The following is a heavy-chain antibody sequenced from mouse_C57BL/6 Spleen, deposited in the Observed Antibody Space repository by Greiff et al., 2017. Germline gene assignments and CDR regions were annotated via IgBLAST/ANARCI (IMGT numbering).Heavy chain of an antibody. V-gene: IGHV1-55*01. D-gene: IGHD1-1*01. J-gene: IGHJ4*01. CDR2: IYPGSGST. Sequence: QVQLQQPGAELVKPGASVKMSCKASGYTFTSYWLTWVKQRPGQGLEWIGDIYPGSGSTNYNEKFKSKATLTVDTSTSTAYMQLSSLTSEDTAVYYCARGDYGSVMDYWGQGTSVTVSS. CDR1: GYTFTSYW. CDR3: ARGDYGSVMDY.